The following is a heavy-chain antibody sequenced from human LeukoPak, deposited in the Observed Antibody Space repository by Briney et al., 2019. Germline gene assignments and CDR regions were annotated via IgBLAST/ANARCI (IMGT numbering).Heavy chain of an antibody. CDR3: ARGDSSLSDY. CDR1: GYTFSRYY. V-gene: IGHV1-46*01. D-gene: IGHD2-21*01. J-gene: IGHJ4*02. CDR2: INPSGGST. Sequence: ASVKVSCKASGYTFSRYYMYWVRQAPGQGLEWMGIINPSGGSTNYAQKFQGRVTMTRDTSTSTVYMELSSLRSDDTAVYYCARGDSSLSDYWGQGTLVTVSS.